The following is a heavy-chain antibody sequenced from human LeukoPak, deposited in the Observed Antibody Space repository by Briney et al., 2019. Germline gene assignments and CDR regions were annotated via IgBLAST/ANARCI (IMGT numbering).Heavy chain of an antibody. Sequence: SETLSLTCEVSGGPISTDNWWSWVRQPPGKGLEWIGEIYNSGGANLNPSLKSRVTMSVDTSKNQFSLKLSSVTAADTAVYYCTSGWYFDYWGQGTLVTVSS. CDR1: GGPISTDNW. V-gene: IGHV4-4*02. CDR3: TSGWYFDY. D-gene: IGHD6-19*01. CDR2: IYNSGGA. J-gene: IGHJ4*02.